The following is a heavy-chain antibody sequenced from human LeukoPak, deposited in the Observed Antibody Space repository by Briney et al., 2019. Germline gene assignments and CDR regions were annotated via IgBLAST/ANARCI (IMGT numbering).Heavy chain of an antibody. Sequence: GGSLRLSCAASGFTFSSYGMHWVRQAPGKGLEWVAFIRYDGSNKYYADSVKGRFTISRDNPKNTLYLQMNSLRAEDTAVYYCAKDVDRVVVQAIDYWGQGTLVTVSS. V-gene: IGHV3-30*02. CDR2: IRYDGSNK. J-gene: IGHJ4*02. CDR1: GFTFSSYG. CDR3: AKDVDRVVVQAIDY. D-gene: IGHD2-2*01.